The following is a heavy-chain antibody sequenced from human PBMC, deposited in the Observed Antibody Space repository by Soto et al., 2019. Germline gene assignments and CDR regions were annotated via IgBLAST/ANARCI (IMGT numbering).Heavy chain of an antibody. Sequence: QVQLQQWGAGLLKPSETLSLTCVVYGGSLSGYYWSWIRQPPGKGLEWIGEIKDGGLTNYSPSLKSRATISAYTPKNQFSLKLHSVTAAARAVYYCARGQEGVVATHWDQGTLVTVSS. CDR2: IKDGGLT. D-gene: IGHD5-12*01. V-gene: IGHV4-34*01. CDR3: ARGQEGVVATH. CDR1: GGSLSGYY. J-gene: IGHJ4*02.